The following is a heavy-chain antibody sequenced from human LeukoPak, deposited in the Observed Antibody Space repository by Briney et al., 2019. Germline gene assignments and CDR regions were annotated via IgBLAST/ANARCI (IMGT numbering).Heavy chain of an antibody. D-gene: IGHD5-12*01. J-gene: IGHJ4*02. V-gene: IGHV3-21*01. CDR3: ARGERYSGYDSLGDY. CDR2: ISSSSSYI. CDR1: GFTFSSYS. Sequence: GGSLRLSCAASGFTFSSYSMNWVRQAPGKGLEWVSSISSSSSYIYYADSLKGRFTISRDNAKNSLYLQMNSLRAEDTAVYYCARGERYSGYDSLGDYWGQGTLVTVYS.